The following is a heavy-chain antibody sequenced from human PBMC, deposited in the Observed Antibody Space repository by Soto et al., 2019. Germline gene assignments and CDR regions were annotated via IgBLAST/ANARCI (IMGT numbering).Heavy chain of an antibody. CDR3: ARDKLVPAAGLDY. D-gene: IGHD2-2*01. V-gene: IGHV4-61*01. J-gene: IGHJ4*02. Sequence: QVQLQESGPGLVKPSETLSLTCTVSGGYVSSGSYYWSWIRQPPGKGLEWIGYIYYSGSTNYNPSLKSRVTISVDTSKKLFSLKLSSVTAADTAVYYCARDKLVPAAGLDYWGQGTLVTVSS. CDR1: GGYVSSGSYY. CDR2: IYYSGST.